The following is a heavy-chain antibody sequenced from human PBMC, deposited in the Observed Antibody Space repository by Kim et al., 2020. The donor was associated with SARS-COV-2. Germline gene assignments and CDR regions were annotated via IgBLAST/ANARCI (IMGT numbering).Heavy chain of an antibody. CDR3: ARIWAVAGTGEFDY. CDR2: ISYDGSNK. CDR1: GFTFSSYA. J-gene: IGHJ4*02. V-gene: IGHV3-30*04. D-gene: IGHD6-19*01. Sequence: GGSLRLSCAASGFTFSSYAMHWVRQAPGKGLEWVAVISYDGSNKYYADSVKGRFTISRDNSKNTLYLQMYSLRAEDTAVYYCARIWAVAGTGEFDYWGQGTLVTVSS.